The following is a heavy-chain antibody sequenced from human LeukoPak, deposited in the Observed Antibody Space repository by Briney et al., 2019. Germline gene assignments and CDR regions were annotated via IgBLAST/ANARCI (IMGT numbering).Heavy chain of an antibody. CDR3: ARAAGDTAMVSGIDY. D-gene: IGHD5-18*01. CDR2: INHSGST. J-gene: IGHJ4*02. Sequence: PSETLSLTCAVYGGSFSGYYWSWIRQPPGKGLEWIGEINHSGSTNYNPSLKSRVTISVDTSKNQFSLKLSSVTAADTAVYYCARAAGDTAMVSGIDYWGQGTLVTVSS. CDR1: GGSFSGYY. V-gene: IGHV4-34*01.